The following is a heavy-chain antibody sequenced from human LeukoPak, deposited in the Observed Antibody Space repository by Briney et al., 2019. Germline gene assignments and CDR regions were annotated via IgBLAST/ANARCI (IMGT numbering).Heavy chain of an antibody. CDR3: ASARGSSWYDFDY. CDR1: GILVSSNY. J-gene: IGHJ4*02. Sequence: GGSLRLSCVASGILVSSNYMSWVRQAPGKGLEWVSFIDSTGSTYYADSVKGRFTISRDNSRNTLYLQMNSLRAEDTAVYYCASARGSSWYDFDYWGQGTLVTVFS. D-gene: IGHD6-13*01. V-gene: IGHV3-66*01. CDR2: IDSTGST.